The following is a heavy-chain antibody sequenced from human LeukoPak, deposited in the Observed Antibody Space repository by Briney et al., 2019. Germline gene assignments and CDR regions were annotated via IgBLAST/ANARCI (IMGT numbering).Heavy chain of an antibody. J-gene: IGHJ3*02. CDR1: GFTFSSYG. D-gene: IGHD3-9*01. CDR2: ISYDGSNE. Sequence: GGSLRLSCAASGFTFSSYGMHWVRQAPGKGLEWVAVISYDGSNEYYADSVKGRFTISRDNSKNTLYLQMNSLRAEDTAVYYCAKEYYDILTGYFIWGQGTMVTVSS. V-gene: IGHV3-30*18. CDR3: AKEYYDILTGYFI.